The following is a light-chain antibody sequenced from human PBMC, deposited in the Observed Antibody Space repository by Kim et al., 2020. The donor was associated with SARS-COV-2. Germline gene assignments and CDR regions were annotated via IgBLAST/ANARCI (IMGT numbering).Light chain of an antibody. Sequence: PGASATLSCRASHNVDINLAWYQQTPGQPPRLLSYDAAIRAAGIPDRFSGSGSGTDFTLTIGSLAPEDFAVDYCQQRGSWPPALTFGGGTKGDIK. J-gene: IGKJ4*01. CDR2: DAA. V-gene: IGKV3-11*01. CDR3: QQRGSWPPALT. CDR1: HNVDIN.